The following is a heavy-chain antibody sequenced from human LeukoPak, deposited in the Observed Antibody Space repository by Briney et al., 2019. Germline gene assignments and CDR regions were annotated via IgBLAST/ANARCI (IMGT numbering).Heavy chain of an antibody. D-gene: IGHD3-22*01. J-gene: IGHJ3*02. Sequence: GGSLRLSCAASGFTFSSYGMHWVRQAPGKGLEWVAFIRYDGSNKYYADSVKGRFTISRDNSKNTLYLQMNSLRAEDTAVYYCAKDPRRPYYYDSSRYAFDIWGQGTMVTVSS. CDR3: AKDPRRPYYYDSSRYAFDI. CDR2: IRYDGSNK. V-gene: IGHV3-30*02. CDR1: GFTFSSYG.